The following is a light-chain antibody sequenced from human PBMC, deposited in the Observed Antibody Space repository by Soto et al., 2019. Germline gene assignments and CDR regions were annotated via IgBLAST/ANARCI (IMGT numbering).Light chain of an antibody. V-gene: IGLV2-14*01. Sequence: QSALTQPASVSWSPGQSITISCTGSSNDVGGYKYVSWYQQHPGKAPKLMIYEVSNRPSGISNRFSGSKSGNTASLTISGLQAEDEADYYCSSYTGSSTLVFGGGTKVTVL. J-gene: IGLJ2*01. CDR2: EVS. CDR1: SNDVGGYKY. CDR3: SSYTGSSTLV.